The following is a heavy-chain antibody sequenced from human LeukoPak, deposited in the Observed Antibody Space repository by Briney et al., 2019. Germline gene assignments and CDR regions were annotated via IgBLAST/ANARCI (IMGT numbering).Heavy chain of an antibody. CDR2: ISGSGGST. D-gene: IGHD3-10*01. V-gene: IGHV3-23*01. CDR1: GFTFSSYA. CDR3: AKDRATFMVRGVMDY. Sequence: GGSLRLSCAASGFTFSSYAMRWVRQAPGKGLEWVSAISGSGGSTYYADSVKGRFTISRDNSKNTLYLQMNSLRAEDTAVYYCAKDRATFMVRGVMDYWGQGTLVTVSS. J-gene: IGHJ4*02.